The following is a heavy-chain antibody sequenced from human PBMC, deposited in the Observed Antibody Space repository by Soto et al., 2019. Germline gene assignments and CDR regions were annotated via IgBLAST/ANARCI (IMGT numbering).Heavy chain of an antibody. J-gene: IGHJ4*02. Sequence: VQLLESGGGLAQPGGSLRLSCAASGFTFSTYTMAWVRQAPGRGPEWVAGVSQDGTAHYAVSVKGRFTISRDNSRDTVDLQMITLRGEDPAVYYCAKDMRSDGVWDFDYWGQGTLVTVSS. CDR3: AKDMRSDGVWDFDY. D-gene: IGHD4-17*01. CDR1: GFTFSTYT. V-gene: IGHV3-23*01. CDR2: VSQDGTA.